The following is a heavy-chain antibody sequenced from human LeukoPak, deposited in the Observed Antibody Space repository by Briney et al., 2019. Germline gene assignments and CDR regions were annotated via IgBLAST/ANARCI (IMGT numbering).Heavy chain of an antibody. Sequence: ASVKVSCKASGYTFTNNYIHWMRQAPGQGLEWMGWINPNGGATRFAQKFRGRVSMTRDTSITTANMDLSSLRSDDTAVYYCARDRPHTSMNAFDVWGQGTLVTVSS. CDR3: ARDRPHTSMNAFDV. CDR1: GYTFTNNY. V-gene: IGHV1-2*02. D-gene: IGHD1-26*01. CDR2: INPNGGAT. J-gene: IGHJ3*01.